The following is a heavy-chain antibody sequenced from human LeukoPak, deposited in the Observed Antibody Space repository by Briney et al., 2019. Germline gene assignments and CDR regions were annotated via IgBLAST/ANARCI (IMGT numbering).Heavy chain of an antibody. CDR1: GGSISSYY. D-gene: IGHD3-22*01. J-gene: IGHJ5*02. CDR2: IYYSGST. Sequence: SETLSLTCTVSGGSISSYYWSWIRQPPGKGLEWIGYIYYSGSTNYNPSLKSRVTMSVDTSKNQFSLKLSSVTAADTAVYYCARPYYYDSRIDPWGQGILVTVSS. CDR3: ARPYYYDSRIDP. V-gene: IGHV4-59*08.